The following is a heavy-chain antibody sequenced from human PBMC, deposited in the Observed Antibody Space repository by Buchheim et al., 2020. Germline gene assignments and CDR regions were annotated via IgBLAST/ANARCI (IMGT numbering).Heavy chain of an antibody. V-gene: IGHV4-4*02. Sequence: QVQLQESGPGLVKPSGTLSLTCAVSGGSINSNNWWNWVRQPPGKGLEWIGEIYHSGSTNYNPSLKSRVTISVDKSKNQFSLKLSSVTAADTAVYYCARVNRDDNSGYYYARLDYWGQGTL. CDR2: IYHSGST. D-gene: IGHD3-22*01. CDR1: GGSINSNNW. CDR3: ARVNRDDNSGYYYARLDY. J-gene: IGHJ4*02.